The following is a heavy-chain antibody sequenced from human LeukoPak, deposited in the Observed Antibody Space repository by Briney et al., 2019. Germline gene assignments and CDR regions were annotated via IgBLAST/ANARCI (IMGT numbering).Heavy chain of an antibody. CDR1: GGSISIYY. CDR3: ARWGYYYDSSGYWWFDP. V-gene: IGHV4-59*08. CDR2: IYYSGST. Sequence: PSETLSLTCTVSGGSISIYYWSWIRQPPGKGLEWIGYIYYSGSTNYDPSLKSRVTISVDTSKNQFSLKLSSVTAADTAVYYCARWGYYYDSSGYWWFDPWGQGTLVTVSS. J-gene: IGHJ5*02. D-gene: IGHD3-22*01.